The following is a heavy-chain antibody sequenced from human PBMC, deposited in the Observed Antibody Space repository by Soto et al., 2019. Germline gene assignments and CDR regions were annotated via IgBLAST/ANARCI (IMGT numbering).Heavy chain of an antibody. D-gene: IGHD1-26*01. V-gene: IGHV1-69*13. J-gene: IGHJ4*02. CDR3: AKGATLREPYYFDY. Sequence: GASVKVSCKASGGTFSSYAISWVRQAPGQGLEWMGGIIPIFGTANYAQKFQGRVTITADESTSTAYMELSSLRSEDRAVYYCAKGATLREPYYFDYWGQGSLVTVSS. CDR2: IIPIFGTA. CDR1: GGTFSSYA.